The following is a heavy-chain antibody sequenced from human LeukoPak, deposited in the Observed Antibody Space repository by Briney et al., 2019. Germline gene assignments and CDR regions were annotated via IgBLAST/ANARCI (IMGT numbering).Heavy chain of an antibody. V-gene: IGHV5-51*01. D-gene: IGHD1-26*01. CDR3: ARHSLVGATRSYFDL. CDR1: GYIFSNYW. Sequence: PGESLRISCKGSGYIFSNYWIVWVRQMPGKGLEWMGNIYPGDSDTRYSPSCQGQVTISADKSISTAYLQWSSLKASDSAMYYCARHSLVGATRSYFDLWGQGTLVTVSS. J-gene: IGHJ5*02. CDR2: IYPGDSDT.